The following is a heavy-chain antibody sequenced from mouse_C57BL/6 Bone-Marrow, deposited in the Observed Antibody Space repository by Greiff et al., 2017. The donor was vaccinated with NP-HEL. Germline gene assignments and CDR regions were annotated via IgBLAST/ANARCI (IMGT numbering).Heavy chain of an antibody. CDR1: GYSITSGYD. Sequence: EVKLVESGPGMVKPSQSLSLTCTVTGYSITSGYDWHWIRHFPGNKLEWMGYISYSGSTNYNPSLKSRISITHDTSKNHFFLKLNSVTTEDTATYYCAREWNYYYGSSYWYFDVWGTGTTVTVSS. V-gene: IGHV3-1*01. J-gene: IGHJ1*03. CDR2: ISYSGST. D-gene: IGHD1-1*01. CDR3: AREWNYYYGSSYWYFDV.